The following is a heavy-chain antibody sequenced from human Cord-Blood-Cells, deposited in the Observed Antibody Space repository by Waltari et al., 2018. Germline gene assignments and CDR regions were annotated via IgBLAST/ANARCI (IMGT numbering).Heavy chain of an antibody. V-gene: IGHV1-69*01. J-gene: IGHJ6*02. Sequence: SGAEVKKPGSSVKVTCKASGGTFSSYAISWVRQAPGQGLEWMGGIIPIFGTANYAQKFQGRVTITADESTSTAYMELSSLRSEDPAVYYCASYYYGSGCYYGPYYYYGMDAWGQGTTVTV. CDR3: ASYYYGSGCYYGPYYYYGMDA. D-gene: IGHD3-10*01. CDR1: GGTFSSYA. CDR2: IIPIFGTA.